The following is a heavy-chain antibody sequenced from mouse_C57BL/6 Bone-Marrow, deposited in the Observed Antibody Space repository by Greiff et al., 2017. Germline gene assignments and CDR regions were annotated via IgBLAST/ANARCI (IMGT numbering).Heavy chain of an antibody. CDR3: ASTGTGWYFDV. CDR1: GYTFTSYW. J-gene: IGHJ1*03. V-gene: IGHV1-74*01. Sequence: QVQLQQPGAELVKPGASVKVSCKASGYTFTSYWLHWVKQRPGQGLEGSGRIHPSDSDTNYNQKFKGKATLTVDKSSSTAYMQLSSLTSEDSAVYYCASTGTGWYFDVWGTGTTVTVSS. D-gene: IGHD4-1*01. CDR2: IHPSDSDT.